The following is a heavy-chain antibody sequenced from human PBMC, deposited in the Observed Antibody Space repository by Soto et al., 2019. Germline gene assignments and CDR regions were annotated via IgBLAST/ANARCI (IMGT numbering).Heavy chain of an antibody. J-gene: IGHJ4*02. Sequence: QITLKESGPTLVKPTQTLTLTCTFSGFSLSTSGVGVGWIRQPPGKALEWLALIYWDDDKRYSPSLKSRLTITKDTSKNQVALTMTNMDPVDTATYYWAHRRGYYGSSGYVTHFDYWGQGTLVTVSS. CDR1: GFSLSTSGVG. D-gene: IGHD3-22*01. CDR3: AHRRGYYGSSGYVTHFDY. CDR2: IYWDDDK. V-gene: IGHV2-5*02.